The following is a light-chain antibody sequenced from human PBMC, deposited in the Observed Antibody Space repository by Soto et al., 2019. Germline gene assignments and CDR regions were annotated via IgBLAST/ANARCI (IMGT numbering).Light chain of an antibody. CDR2: EVS. CDR3: CSYAGSSPYV. V-gene: IGLV2-23*02. J-gene: IGLJ1*01. CDR1: SSDVGSYNL. Sequence: QSALTQPASVSGSPGQSITISCTGTSSDVGSYNLVSWYQQHPGKAPKLMTYEVSKRPSGVSNRFSGSKSGNTASLTISGLQAEDEADYYCCSYAGSSPYVFGTGTKVTVL.